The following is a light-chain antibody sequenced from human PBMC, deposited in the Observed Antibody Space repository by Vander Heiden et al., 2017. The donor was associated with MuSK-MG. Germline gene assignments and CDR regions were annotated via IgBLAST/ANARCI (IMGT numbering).Light chain of an antibody. J-gene: IGKJ3*01. CDR2: DAS. V-gene: IGKV1-33*01. CDR1: QDITNY. CDR3: QHRGT. Sequence: DIQMTQSPSSLSASVGDRVTITCQASQDITNYLNWYQQKPGKAPKLLIDDASNLETGVPIRFSGSGYGTYFTFTISSLQPEDIATYYCQHRGTFGPGTKVDI.